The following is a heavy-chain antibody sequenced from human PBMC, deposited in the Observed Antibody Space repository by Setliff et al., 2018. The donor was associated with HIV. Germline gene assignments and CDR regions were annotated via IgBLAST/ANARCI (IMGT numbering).Heavy chain of an antibody. J-gene: IGHJ6*03. Sequence: LPETLSLTCSVSSGSVSGYYWGWIRQPPGKKLEWIGYIHSSGSTIYSASLKSRVSMSVDTSKNQVSLRLSSVTAADTAVYHCSRGSYYMDVWGKGTTVTVSS. D-gene: IGHD3-16*01. CDR2: IHSSGST. CDR3: SRGSYYMDV. CDR1: SGSVSGYY. V-gene: IGHV4-59*08.